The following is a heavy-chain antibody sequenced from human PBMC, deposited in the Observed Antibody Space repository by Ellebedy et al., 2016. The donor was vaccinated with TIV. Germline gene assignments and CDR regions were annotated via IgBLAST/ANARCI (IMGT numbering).Heavy chain of an antibody. Sequence: AASVKVSCKASGYTFTNYDINWVRQATGQGLEWMGIINPSGGSTSYAQKLQGRVTMTRDTSTITVYMELSSLRSEDTAVYYCAREGIWGYCSGGSCYPYGMDVWGQGTTVTVSS. CDR2: INPSGGST. J-gene: IGHJ6*02. V-gene: IGHV1-46*04. CDR3: AREGIWGYCSGGSCYPYGMDV. D-gene: IGHD2-15*01. CDR1: GYTFTNYD.